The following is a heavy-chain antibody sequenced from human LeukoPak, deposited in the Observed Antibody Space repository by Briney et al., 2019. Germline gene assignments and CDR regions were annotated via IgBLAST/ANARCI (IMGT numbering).Heavy chain of an antibody. Sequence: GGSLRLSCAASGFTFDDYTMHWVRQAPGKGLEWVSLISWDGGSTYYADSVKGRFTISRDNSKNSLYLQMNSLRTEDTALYYCAKEGSHSSSWNGLDYWGQGTLVTVSS. J-gene: IGHJ4*02. CDR2: ISWDGGST. CDR3: AKEGSHSSSWNGLDY. V-gene: IGHV3-43*01. CDR1: GFTFDDYT. D-gene: IGHD6-13*01.